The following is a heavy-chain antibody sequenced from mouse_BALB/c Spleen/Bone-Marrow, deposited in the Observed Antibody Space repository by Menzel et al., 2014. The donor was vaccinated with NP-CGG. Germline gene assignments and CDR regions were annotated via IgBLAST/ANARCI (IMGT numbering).Heavy chain of an antibody. CDR1: GFAFSSYD. D-gene: IGHD5-5*01. CDR2: IGSGGGST. CDR3: ARTTPYAMDY. J-gene: IGHJ4*01. Sequence: EVQVVESGGGLVKPGGSLKLSCAASGFAFSSYDMSWVRQTPEKRLEWVAYIGSGGGSTYYPETVNGRFTISRDNAKNTLYLQMSSLKSEDTAMYYCARTTPYAMDYWGQGTSVTVSS. V-gene: IGHV5-12-1*01.